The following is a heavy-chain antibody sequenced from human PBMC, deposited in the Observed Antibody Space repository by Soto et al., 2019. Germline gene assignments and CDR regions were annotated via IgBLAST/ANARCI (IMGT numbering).Heavy chain of an antibody. D-gene: IGHD2-21*02. CDR1: GGSIHSGGYY. J-gene: IGHJ4*02. Sequence: PSETLSLTCTVSGGSIHSGGYYWTWIRQYPGQGLEWIGYIYTIENTYYNPSLESRVTLSEDRSKNQFSLRLTSVTAADTAVYYCARTHYCDNDCFSFDYWGQGTLVTVSS. V-gene: IGHV4-31*03. CDR2: IYTIENT. CDR3: ARTHYCDNDCFSFDY.